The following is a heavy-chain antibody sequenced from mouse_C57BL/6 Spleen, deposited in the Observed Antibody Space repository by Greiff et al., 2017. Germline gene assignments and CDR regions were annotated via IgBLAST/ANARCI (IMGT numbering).Heavy chain of an antibody. CDR1: GFTFSDYY. Sequence: EVMLVESKGGLVQPGSSMKLSCTASGFTFSDYYMAWVRQVPEKGLEWVANINYDGSSTYYLDSLKSRFIISRDNAKNILYLQMSSLKSEDTATYYCAREGIYDGYPAPFAYWGQGTLVTVSA. J-gene: IGHJ3*01. D-gene: IGHD2-3*01. CDR3: AREGIYDGYPAPFAY. V-gene: IGHV5-16*01. CDR2: INYDGSST.